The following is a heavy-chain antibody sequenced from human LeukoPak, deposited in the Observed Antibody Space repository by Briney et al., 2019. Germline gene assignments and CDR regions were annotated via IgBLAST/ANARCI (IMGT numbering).Heavy chain of an antibody. CDR3: ASASSGWYRDAFDI. V-gene: IGHV3-53*01. D-gene: IGHD6-19*01. J-gene: IGHJ3*02. CDR2: IYSGGST. Sequence: GGSLRLSCAASGFTVSSNCMSWVRQAPGKGLEWVSVIYSGGSTYYADSVKGRFTVSRDNSKNTLYLQMNSLRAEDTAVYYCASASSGWYRDAFDIWGQGTMVTVSS. CDR1: GFTVSSNC.